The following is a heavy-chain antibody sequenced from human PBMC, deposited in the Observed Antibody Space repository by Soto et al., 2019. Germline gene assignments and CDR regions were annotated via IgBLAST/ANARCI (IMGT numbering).Heavy chain of an antibody. D-gene: IGHD2-15*01. CDR3: ARDPFNVVVVAATAAFDI. V-gene: IGHV3-33*08. CDR2: IWYDGSST. J-gene: IGHJ3*02. CDR1: GFTFSSYA. Sequence: GGSLRLSSAASGFTFSSYAMSWVRQAPGKGLEWVAVIWYDGSSTYYADSVKGRFTISRDNSKNTLYLQMNSLRAEDTAVYYCARDPFNVVVVAATAAFDIWGQGTMVTVSS.